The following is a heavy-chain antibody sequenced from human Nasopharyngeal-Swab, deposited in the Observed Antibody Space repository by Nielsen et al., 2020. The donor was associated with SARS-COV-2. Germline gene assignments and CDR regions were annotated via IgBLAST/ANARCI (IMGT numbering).Heavy chain of an antibody. J-gene: IGHJ5*02. V-gene: IGHV4-30-4*01. CDR3: ARIGPPYSNYAVDP. Sequence: WIRQPPGKGLEWIGYIYYSGSTYSNPSLKSRVTISVDTSKNQFSLKLSSVTAADTAVYYCARIGPPYSNYAVDPWGQGTLVTVSS. D-gene: IGHD4-11*01. CDR2: IYYSGST.